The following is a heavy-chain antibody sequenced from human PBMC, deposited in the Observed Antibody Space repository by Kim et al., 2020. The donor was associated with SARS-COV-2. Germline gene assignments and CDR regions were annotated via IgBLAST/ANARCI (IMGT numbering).Heavy chain of an antibody. Sequence: GGSLRLSCAASGFTFSSYAMHWVRQAPGKGLEWVAVIWYDGSNKYYADSVKGRFTISRDNSKNTLYLQMNSLRADDTAVYYCAKDRITGITYYFDYWGQGTLVTVSS. CDR3: AKDRITGITYYFDY. CDR1: GFTFSSYA. V-gene: IGHV3-33*06. D-gene: IGHD1-20*01. CDR2: IWYDGSNK. J-gene: IGHJ4*02.